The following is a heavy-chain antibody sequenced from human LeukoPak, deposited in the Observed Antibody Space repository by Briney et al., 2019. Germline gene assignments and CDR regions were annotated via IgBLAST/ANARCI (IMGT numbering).Heavy chain of an antibody. D-gene: IGHD2-15*01. CDR1: GFTFSSYG. CDR2: ISSSSSTI. V-gene: IGHV3-48*01. CDR3: ARGLGYCSGGSCYSGFDP. J-gene: IGHJ5*02. Sequence: GGSLRLSCAASGFTFSSYGMTWVRQAPGKGLEWVSYISSSSSTIYYADSVKGRFTISRDNAKNSLYLQLNSLRAEDTAVYYCARGLGYCSGGSCYSGFDPWGQGTLVTVSS.